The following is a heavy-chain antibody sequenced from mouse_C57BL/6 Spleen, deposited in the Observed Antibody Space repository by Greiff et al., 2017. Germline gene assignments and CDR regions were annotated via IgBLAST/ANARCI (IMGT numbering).Heavy chain of an antibody. CDR1: GYTFTSYW. J-gene: IGHJ3*01. CDR2: IDPSDSET. V-gene: IGHV1-52*01. CDR3: ARDDGYHLFAY. Sequence: QVQVQQPGAELVRPGSSVKLSCKASGYTFTSYWMHWVKQRPIQGLEWIGNIDPSDSETHYNQKFKDKATLTVDKSSSTAYMQLSSLTSEDSAVYYCARDDGYHLFAYWGQGTLVTVSA. D-gene: IGHD2-3*01.